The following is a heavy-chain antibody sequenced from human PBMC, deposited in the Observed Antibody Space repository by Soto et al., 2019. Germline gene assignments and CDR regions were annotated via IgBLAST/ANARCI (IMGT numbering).Heavy chain of an antibody. CDR2: IIPIFGTA. J-gene: IGHJ6*02. D-gene: IGHD5-12*01. V-gene: IGHV1-69*13. CDR1: GGTFSSYA. CDR3: ARGEADIVATLLHYYYGMDV. Sequence: SVKVSCKASGGTFSSYAISWVRQAPGQGLEWMGGIIPIFGTANYAQKFQGRVTITADESTSTAYMELSSLRSEDTAVYYCARGEADIVATLLHYYYGMDVWGQGTTVTVSS.